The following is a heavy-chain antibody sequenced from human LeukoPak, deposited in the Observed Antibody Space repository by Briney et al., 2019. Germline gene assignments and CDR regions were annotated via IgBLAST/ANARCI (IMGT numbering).Heavy chain of an antibody. D-gene: IGHD3-3*01. CDR2: ISSSSSYI. CDR1: GFTFSSYS. J-gene: IGHJ6*03. CDR3: ARPDYDFWSGSPGGHYMDV. V-gene: IGHV3-21*01. Sequence: GGSLRLSCAASGFTFSSYSMNWVRQAPGKGLEWVSSISSSSSYIYYADSVRGRFTISRDNAKNSLYLQMDSLRAEDTAVYYCARPDYDFWSGSPGGHYMDVWGKGTTVTVSS.